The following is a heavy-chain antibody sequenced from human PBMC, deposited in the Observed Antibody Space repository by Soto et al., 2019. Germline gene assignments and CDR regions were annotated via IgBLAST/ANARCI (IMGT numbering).Heavy chain of an antibody. Sequence: PSETLSLTCTVSGGSISSGDYYWSWIRQPPGKGLEWIGYIYYSGSTYYNPSLKSRVTISVDTSKNQFSLKLSSVTAADTAVYYCARAQIEYSSSWAYYGMDVWGQGTTVTVSS. CDR3: ARAQIEYSSSWAYYGMDV. V-gene: IGHV4-30-4*01. CDR1: GGSISSGDYY. J-gene: IGHJ6*02. CDR2: IYYSGST. D-gene: IGHD6-6*01.